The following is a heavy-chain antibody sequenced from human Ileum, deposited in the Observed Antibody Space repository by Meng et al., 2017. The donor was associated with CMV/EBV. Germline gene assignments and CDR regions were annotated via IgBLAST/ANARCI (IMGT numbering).Heavy chain of an antibody. CDR2: IKNKAGGGTP. D-gene: IGHD3-16*01. Sequence: GGSLRLSCVAPAFTFTNSWMTWVRQAPGKGLEWVGRIKNKAGGGTPDYAAPVKGRFTISKDDSKNTLYLQMNTLTTEDTALYYCTTDGGFYWGQGTLVTVSS. V-gene: IGHV3-15*01. CDR3: TTDGGFY. CDR1: AFTFTNSW. J-gene: IGHJ4*02.